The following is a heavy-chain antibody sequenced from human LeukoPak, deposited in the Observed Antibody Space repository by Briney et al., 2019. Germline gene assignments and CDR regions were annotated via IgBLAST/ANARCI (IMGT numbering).Heavy chain of an antibody. Sequence: GGSLRLSCAASGFTFSSYSMNWVRQAPGKGLEWVSSISSSSGYIYYADSVKGRFTISRDNAKNSLYLQMNSLRAEDTAVYYCARSPRYSYGLDYWGQGTLVTVSS. CDR3: ARSPRYSYGLDY. V-gene: IGHV3-21*01. J-gene: IGHJ4*02. D-gene: IGHD5-18*01. CDR2: ISSSSGYI. CDR1: GFTFSSYS.